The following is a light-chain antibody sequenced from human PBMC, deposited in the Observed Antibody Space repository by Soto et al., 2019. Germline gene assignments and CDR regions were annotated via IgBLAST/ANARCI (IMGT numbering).Light chain of an antibody. CDR3: QHYHRIPLT. CDR1: QSILSRSNNKNY. Sequence: DIVMTQSPDSLSVSLGERATINCKSSQSILSRSNNKNYLAWYQQKPGQPPKLLINWASTRESGVPDRFSGSGSGTDITLTICSLQAEDVAVYYCQHYHRIPLTFGGGTKVEIK. CDR2: WAS. J-gene: IGKJ4*01. V-gene: IGKV4-1*01.